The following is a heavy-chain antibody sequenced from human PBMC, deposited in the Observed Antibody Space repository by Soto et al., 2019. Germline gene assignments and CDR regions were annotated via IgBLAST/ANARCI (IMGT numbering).Heavy chain of an antibody. CDR2: IYSGGST. D-gene: IGHD3-3*01. CDR1: GFTVSSNY. Sequence: EVQLVESGGGLVQPGGSLRLFCAASGFTVSSNYMSWVRQAPGKGLEWVSVIYSGGSTYYADSVKGRFTISRDNSKNTLYLQMNSLRAEDTAVYYCAREDKDFWSGYRSSYYYYYMDVWGTGTTVTDSS. CDR3: AREDKDFWSGYRSSYYYYYMDV. J-gene: IGHJ6*03. V-gene: IGHV3-66*01.